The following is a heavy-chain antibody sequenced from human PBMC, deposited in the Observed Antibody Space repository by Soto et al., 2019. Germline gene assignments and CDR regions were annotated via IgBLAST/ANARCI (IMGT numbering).Heavy chain of an antibody. CDR3: ARDVASAVTRWFDP. D-gene: IGHD6-13*01. CDR2: SNASGGSP. J-gene: IGHJ5*02. Sequence: QVQLVKSGAEVKKPGASVKVSCKASRNTFSNYYIHWVRQAPGQGLEWMGISNASGGSPTYAQRFQGRVTMTRDTSTSTVYLELSSLRSDDTAVYYCARDVASAVTRWFDPWGQGTLVTVSS. V-gene: IGHV1-46*01. CDR1: RNTFSNYY.